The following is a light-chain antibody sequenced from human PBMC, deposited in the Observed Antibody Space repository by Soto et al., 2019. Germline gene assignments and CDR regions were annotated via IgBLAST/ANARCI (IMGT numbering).Light chain of an antibody. J-gene: IGKJ1*01. V-gene: IGKV3-20*01. CDR3: QQYGSSPWT. Sequence: EIVLTQSPGTLSLSPGERATLSCRASQSVRNNYLAWDQQKPGKAPRLLIYAASVRATGIPDRFSGSGSGTDFTLTISRLEPEDFAVYHCQQYGSSPWTFGQGTKVEIK. CDR1: QSVRNNY. CDR2: AAS.